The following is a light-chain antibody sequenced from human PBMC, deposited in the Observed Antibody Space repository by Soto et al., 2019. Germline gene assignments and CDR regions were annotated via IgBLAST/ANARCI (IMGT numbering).Light chain of an antibody. CDR1: QTISSW. Sequence: DIHMAQSPSTLSGSLGDRVTITLRASQTISSWLAWYQQKPGKAPKLLIYDASSLESGVPSRFSGSGSGSEFNFTITGLQPDDFATYFCQQYNTYATFGQGTRLEIK. CDR3: QQYNTYAT. CDR2: DAS. V-gene: IGKV1-5*01. J-gene: IGKJ5*01.